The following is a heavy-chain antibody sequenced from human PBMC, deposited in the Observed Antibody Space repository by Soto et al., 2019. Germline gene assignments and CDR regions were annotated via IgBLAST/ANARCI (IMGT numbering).Heavy chain of an antibody. CDR1: GGSISSSSYY. V-gene: IGHV4-39*01. D-gene: IGHD6-19*01. J-gene: IGHJ4*02. Sequence: SETLSLTCTVAGGSISSSSYYWGWIRQPPGKGLEWIGSIYYSGSTYYNPSLKSRVTISVDTSKNQFSLKLSSVTAADTAVYYCARRYSSGWAKRYYFDYRGQGTLVTVSS. CDR3: ARRYSSGWAKRYYFDY. CDR2: IYYSGST.